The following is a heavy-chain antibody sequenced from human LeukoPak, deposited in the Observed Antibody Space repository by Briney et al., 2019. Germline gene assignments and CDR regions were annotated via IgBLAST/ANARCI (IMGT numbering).Heavy chain of an antibody. CDR1: RFIFSTYS. CDR2: ISSNTGTT. CDR3: ATCTTCSSSCYYCHMDV. J-gene: IGHJ6*03. D-gene: IGHD2-2*01. V-gene: IGHV3-48*01. Sequence: PGGSLRLSCAASRFIFSTYSMNWVRQAPGKGLEWVSYISSNTGTTYYADSVKGRFTMSRDNAKKSLYLQMNSLRAEDTGIYYCATCTTCSSSCYYCHMDVWGKGTTVTVSS.